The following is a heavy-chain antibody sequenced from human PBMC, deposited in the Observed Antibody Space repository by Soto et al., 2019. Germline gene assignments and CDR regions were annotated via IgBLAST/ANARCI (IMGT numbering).Heavy chain of an antibody. Sequence: APVKVSCKASGYTFTSYGISWVRQAPGQGLEWMGWISAYNGNTNYAQKLQGRVTMTTDTSTSTAYMELRSLRSDDTAVYYCARAGIVVVPANRKDNWFDPWGQGTLVTVSS. V-gene: IGHV1-18*01. CDR1: GYTFTSYG. CDR3: ARAGIVVVPANRKDNWFDP. J-gene: IGHJ5*02. CDR2: ISAYNGNT. D-gene: IGHD2-2*01.